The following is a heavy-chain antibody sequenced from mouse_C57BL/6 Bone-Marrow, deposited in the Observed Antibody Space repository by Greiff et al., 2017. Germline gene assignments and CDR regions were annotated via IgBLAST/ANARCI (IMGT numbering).Heavy chain of an antibody. J-gene: IGHJ3*01. V-gene: IGHV1-22*01. Sequence: EVQLQQSGPELVKPGASVKMSCKASGYTFTDYNMHWVKQSHGKSLEWIGYINPNNGGTSYNQKFKGKATLTVNKSSSTAYMELRSLTSEDSAVYYCARGGIGYYGSRFAYWGQGTLVTVSA. CDR1: GYTFTDYN. D-gene: IGHD1-1*01. CDR2: INPNNGGT. CDR3: ARGGIGYYGSRFAY.